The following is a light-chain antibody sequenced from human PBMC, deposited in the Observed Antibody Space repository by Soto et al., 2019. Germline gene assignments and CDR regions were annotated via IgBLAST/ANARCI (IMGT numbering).Light chain of an antibody. CDR3: SSFVGNNNLV. Sequence: QSALTQPPSASGSPGQSVTISCTGTSSDVGGYNYVSWYQQHPGKAPKLMISEVSKRPSGVPDRFSGYKSGNTASLTVSGLQAEDEAAYYCSSFVGNNNLVFGGGTKLTVL. J-gene: IGLJ2*01. V-gene: IGLV2-8*01. CDR2: EVS. CDR1: SSDVGGYNY.